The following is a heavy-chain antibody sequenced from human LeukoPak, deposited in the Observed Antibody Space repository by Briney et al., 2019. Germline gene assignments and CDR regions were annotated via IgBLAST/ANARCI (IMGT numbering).Heavy chain of an antibody. D-gene: IGHD5-24*01. CDR3: AREGYNRLDY. CDR2: MSYSGNT. CDR1: GGSISSSGYY. Sequence: SETLSLTCTVSGGSISSSGYYWTWIRQLPGKGLDWIGYMSYSGNTSYNPSLKSRVIISVDTSKNQLSLKLSSVTAADTAVYYCAREGYNRLDYWGQGTLVTVSS. V-gene: IGHV4-31*02. J-gene: IGHJ4*02.